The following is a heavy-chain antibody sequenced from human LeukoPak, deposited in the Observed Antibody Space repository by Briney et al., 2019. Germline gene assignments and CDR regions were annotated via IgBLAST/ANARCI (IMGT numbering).Heavy chain of an antibody. CDR1: GGSISSYY. Sequence: SETLSLTCTVSGGSISSYYWSWIRQPPGKGLEWIGYIYYSGSTNYNPSLKSRVTISVDTSKNQISLKLSSVTAADTAVYYCARVAGEVRGVHGDLFDYWGQGTLVTVSS. CDR2: IYYSGST. V-gene: IGHV4-59*01. J-gene: IGHJ4*02. CDR3: ARVAGEVRGVHGDLFDY. D-gene: IGHD3-10*01.